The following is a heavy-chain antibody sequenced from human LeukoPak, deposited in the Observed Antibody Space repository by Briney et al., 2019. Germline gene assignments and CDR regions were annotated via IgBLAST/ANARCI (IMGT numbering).Heavy chain of an antibody. CDR3: AKDIATVVTEVRDYNWFDP. J-gene: IGHJ5*02. V-gene: IGHV3-30*18. CDR1: GFTFSSYG. CDR2: ISYDGSNK. Sequence: PGGSLRLSCAVSGFTFSSYGMHWVRQAPGKGLEWVAVISYDGSNKYYADSVKGRFTISRDNSKNTQYLQMNSLRAEDTAVYYCAKDIATVVTEVRDYNWFDPWGQGTLVTVSS. D-gene: IGHD4-23*01.